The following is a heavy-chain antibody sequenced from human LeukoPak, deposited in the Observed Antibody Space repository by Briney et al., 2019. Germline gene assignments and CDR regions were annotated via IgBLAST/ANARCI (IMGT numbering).Heavy chain of an antibody. CDR1: GGTFSSYA. V-gene: IGHV1-69*13. Sequence: SVKVSCEASGGTFSSYAISWVRQAPGQGLEWMGGIIPIFGTANYAQKFQGRVTITADESTSTAYMELSSLRSEDTAVYYCGRGLLFSNVYYGMDVWGQGTTVTVSS. CDR2: IIPIFGTA. J-gene: IGHJ6*02. CDR3: GRGLLFSNVYYGMDV. D-gene: IGHD2/OR15-2a*01.